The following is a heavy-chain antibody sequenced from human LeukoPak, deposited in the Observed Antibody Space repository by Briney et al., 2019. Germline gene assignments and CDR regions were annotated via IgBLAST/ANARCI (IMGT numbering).Heavy chain of an antibody. CDR3: ARQTFGVLYFDS. V-gene: IGHV4-59*08. D-gene: IGHD3-10*01. CDR1: GGSISSYY. Sequence: SETLSLTCTVSGGSISSYYWSWIRQPPGKGLEWIGYIYYSGSTNYNPSLKSRVTISVDMSKNQISLKLSSVTAADTAVYYCARQTFGVLYFDSWGQGTLVIVSS. CDR2: IYYSGST. J-gene: IGHJ4*02.